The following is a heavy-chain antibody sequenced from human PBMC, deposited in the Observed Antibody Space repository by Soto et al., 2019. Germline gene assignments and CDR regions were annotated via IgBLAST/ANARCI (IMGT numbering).Heavy chain of an antibody. CDR3: AREWAILLWYGELSWLDP. CDR2: IYYSGST. V-gene: IGHV4-59*12. CDR1: GGSISSYY. Sequence: PSETLSLTCTVSGGSISSYYWSWIRQPPGKGLEWIGYIYYSGSTNYNPSLKSRVTISVDTSKNQFFLQLTSVTTAATAVYYCAREWAILLWYGELSWLDPWGQGTLVGISS. D-gene: IGHD3-10*01. J-gene: IGHJ5*02.